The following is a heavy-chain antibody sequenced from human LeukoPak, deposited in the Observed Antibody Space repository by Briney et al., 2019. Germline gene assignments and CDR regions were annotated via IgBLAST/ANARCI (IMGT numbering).Heavy chain of an antibody. J-gene: IGHJ4*02. D-gene: IGHD3-9*01. Sequence: GGSLRLSCAASGFTLSDYYMSWIRQAPGKGLEWVSYISSSGSTIYYAGSVKGRFTISRDNAKNSLYLQMNSLRAEDTAVYYCAGEAGRYYDILTGYYKMGVDYWGQGTLVTVSS. CDR3: AGEAGRYYDILTGYYKMGVDY. CDR1: GFTLSDYY. CDR2: ISSSGSTI. V-gene: IGHV3-11*01.